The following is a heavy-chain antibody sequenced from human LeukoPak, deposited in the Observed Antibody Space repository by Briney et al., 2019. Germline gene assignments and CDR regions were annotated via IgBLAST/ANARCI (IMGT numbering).Heavy chain of an antibody. V-gene: IGHV4-61*02. Sequence: PSETLSLTCIVSGGSISSGSYYWSWIRQPAGKGLEWIGRIYSSGSTSYNPSLKSRVTISVDTSKNQFSLKLSSVTAADTAVYYCARAGWNWDVRYFDYWGQGTLVTVSS. CDR2: IYSSGST. D-gene: IGHD1-7*01. CDR1: GGSISSGSYY. J-gene: IGHJ4*02. CDR3: ARAGWNWDVRYFDY.